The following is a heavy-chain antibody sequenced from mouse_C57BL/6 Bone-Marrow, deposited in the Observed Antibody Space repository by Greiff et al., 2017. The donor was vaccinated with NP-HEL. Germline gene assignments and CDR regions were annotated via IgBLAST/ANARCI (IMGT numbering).Heavy chain of an antibody. J-gene: IGHJ4*01. Sequence: QVQLQQSGPGLVQPSQSLSITCTVSGFSLTSYGVHWVRQSPGKGLEWLGVIWSGGSTDYNAAFISRLSISKDNSKRQVFFKMNSLQADDTAIYYCARKADYYGSSFYAMDYWGQGTSVTVSS. D-gene: IGHD1-1*01. CDR1: GFSLTSYG. CDR2: IWSGGST. CDR3: ARKADYYGSSFYAMDY. V-gene: IGHV2-2*01.